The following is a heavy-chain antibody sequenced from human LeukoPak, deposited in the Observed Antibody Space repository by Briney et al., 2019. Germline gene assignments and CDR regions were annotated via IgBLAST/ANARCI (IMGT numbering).Heavy chain of an antibody. Sequence: GESLKISFKGSGYRLTFYWIGWVRQMPGKGLEWMGIIYPGDSDTRYSPSFQGQVTIPADRSINTAYLQWSSLKASDTAIYYCARRLKNSNGWTFDYWGQGTLVTVCS. V-gene: IGHV5-51*01. CDR3: ARRLKNSNGWTFDY. CDR1: GYRLTFYW. J-gene: IGHJ4*02. CDR2: IYPGDSDT. D-gene: IGHD6-19*01.